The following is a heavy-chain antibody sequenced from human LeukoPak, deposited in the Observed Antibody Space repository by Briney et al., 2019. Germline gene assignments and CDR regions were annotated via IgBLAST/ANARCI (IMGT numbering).Heavy chain of an antibody. V-gene: IGHV3-23*01. CDR1: GFTFSSYA. J-gene: IGHJ4*02. CDR3: AKDQYDSSIFDY. D-gene: IGHD3-22*01. CDR2: ISGSGGST. Sequence: GGSLRLSCAASGFTFSSYAMNWVRQSPEKGLEWVSAISGSGGSTYYADSVKGRFTISRDNSKNTLYLQMNSLRAEDTAVYYCAKDQYDSSIFDYWGQGTLVTVSS.